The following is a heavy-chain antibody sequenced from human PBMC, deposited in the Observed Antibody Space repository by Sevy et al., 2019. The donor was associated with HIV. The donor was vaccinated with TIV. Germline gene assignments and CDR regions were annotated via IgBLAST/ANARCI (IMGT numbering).Heavy chain of an antibody. CDR3: TARNFDF. CDR1: GLTLSYAW. CDR2: IKSESDGGKT. Sequence: GGSLRLSCAASGLTLSYAWMNWVRQAPGKGLEWVGHIKSESDGGKTDFATPVKSRFIISRDDSKNTLYLQMNSLKTGDSALYYCTARNFDFWGRGTLVTVSS. J-gene: IGHJ4*02. V-gene: IGHV3-15*07.